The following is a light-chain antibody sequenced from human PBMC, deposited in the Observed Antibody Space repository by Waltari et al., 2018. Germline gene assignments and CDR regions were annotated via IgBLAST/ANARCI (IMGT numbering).Light chain of an antibody. V-gene: IGKV1-39*01. J-gene: IGKJ1*01. Sequence: DIQMTQSPSSLSASVGDRVTITCRSSQSIGNFLNWYQQKQVKAPNLLIYAASSLQSGVPSRFSGSRSETGFTLPISSLQPEDLATYFCQQSNSYPWTFGQGTKVEIK. CDR3: QQSNSYPWT. CDR1: QSIGNF. CDR2: AAS.